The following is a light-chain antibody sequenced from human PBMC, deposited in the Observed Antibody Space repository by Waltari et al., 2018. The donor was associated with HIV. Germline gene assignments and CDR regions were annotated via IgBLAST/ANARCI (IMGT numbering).Light chain of an antibody. Sequence: QSVLTQPPSVSGAPGQRITISCTGSSSNIGAGYDVHWYQQLPGTAPKLLIYGGANRPSGVPDRFSASKSGTSASLAISGLQAEDEADFCQSYDRSLDWVFGGGTKLTVL. CDR1: SSNIGAGYD. V-gene: IGLV1-40*01. J-gene: IGLJ3*02. CDR3: QSYDRSLDWV. CDR2: GGA.